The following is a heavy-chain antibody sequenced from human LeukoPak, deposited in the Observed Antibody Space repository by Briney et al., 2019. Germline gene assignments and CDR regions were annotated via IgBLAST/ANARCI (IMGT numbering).Heavy chain of an antibody. CDR2: INSDGSST. V-gene: IGHV3-74*01. CDR3: ARTYYYDSSGYPFDY. J-gene: IGHJ4*02. CDR1: GFTFSSYW. D-gene: IGHD3-22*01. Sequence: GGSLRLSCAASGFTFSSYWMHWVRQAPGKGLVWVSRINSDGSSTSYADSVKGRFTISRDNAKNTLYLQMNSLRAEDTAVYYCARTYYYDSSGYPFDYWGQGTPVTVSS.